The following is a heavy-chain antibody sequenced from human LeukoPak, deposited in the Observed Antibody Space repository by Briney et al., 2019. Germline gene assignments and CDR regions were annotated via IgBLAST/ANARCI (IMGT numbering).Heavy chain of an antibody. D-gene: IGHD3-22*01. V-gene: IGHV1-2*06. Sequence: ASVKVSXKASGYTFTGYYMHWVRQAPGQGLEWMGRIIPNSGGTNSGQKFQGRLTMTRDTSISTAYMELSRLSSDDTAVYYCARGDYDTSGYKFDYWGQGTLVTVSS. CDR1: GYTFTGYY. CDR3: ARGDYDTSGYKFDY. CDR2: IIPNSGGT. J-gene: IGHJ4*02.